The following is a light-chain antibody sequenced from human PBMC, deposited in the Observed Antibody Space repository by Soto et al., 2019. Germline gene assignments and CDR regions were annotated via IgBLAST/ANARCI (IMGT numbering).Light chain of an antibody. CDR1: SSDIGAYNY. J-gene: IGLJ2*01. Sequence: QSSLAQPPSASGTPGQSVTISCTGSSSDIGAYNYVYWYQQHPGKAPKLIIYDVNQRPSGVPDRFSGSKSGNTASLTVSGLQAEDEAVYYCSSFAGGAHLVFGGGTKLTV. CDR3: SSFAGGAHLV. V-gene: IGLV2-8*01. CDR2: DVN.